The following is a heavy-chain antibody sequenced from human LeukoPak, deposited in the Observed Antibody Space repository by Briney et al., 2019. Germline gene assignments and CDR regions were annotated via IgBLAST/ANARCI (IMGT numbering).Heavy chain of an antibody. Sequence: GASVKVSCKASGYTFTGYYMHWVRQAPGQGLEWMGWINPNSCGTNYAQKFQGRVTMTRDTSISTAYMELSRLRSDDTAVYYCARVGSVLMVYAPDYWGQGTLVTVSS. CDR2: INPNSCGT. J-gene: IGHJ4*02. CDR1: GYTFTGYY. CDR3: ARVGSVLMVYAPDY. V-gene: IGHV1-2*02. D-gene: IGHD2-8*01.